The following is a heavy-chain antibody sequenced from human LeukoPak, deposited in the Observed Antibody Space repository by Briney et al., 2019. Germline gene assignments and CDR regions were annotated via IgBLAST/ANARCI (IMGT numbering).Heavy chain of an antibody. V-gene: IGHV4-61*01. Sequence: SETLSLTCTVSGGSVSSGSYYWSWIRQPPGKGLEWIGYIYYSGSTNYNPSLKSRVTISVDTSKNQFSLKLSSVAVADTAVYYCARGSTFGYDYYYYGLDVWGQGTTVTVSS. CDR2: IYYSGST. J-gene: IGHJ6*02. D-gene: IGHD3-16*01. CDR3: ARGSTFGYDYYYYGLDV. CDR1: GGSVSSGSYY.